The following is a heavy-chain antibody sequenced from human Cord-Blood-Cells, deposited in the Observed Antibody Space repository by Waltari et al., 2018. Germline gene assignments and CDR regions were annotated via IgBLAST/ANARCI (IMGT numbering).Heavy chain of an antibody. V-gene: IGHV4-4*07. CDR1: GGSLSSYY. CDR3: ARANYYGSGSYSYYFDY. CDR2: IYTSGST. J-gene: IGHJ4*02. D-gene: IGHD3-10*01. Sequence: QVQLQESGPGLVKPSETLSLTCTVSGGSLSSYYWSWIRPPAGKGLEWIGRIYTSGSTNYNPSLKSRVTMSVDTSKNQFSLKLSSVTAADTAVYYCARANYYGSGSYSYYFDYWGQGTLVTVSS.